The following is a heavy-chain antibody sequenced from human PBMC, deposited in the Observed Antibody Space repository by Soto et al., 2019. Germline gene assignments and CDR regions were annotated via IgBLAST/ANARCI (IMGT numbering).Heavy chain of an antibody. CDR1: GFTFCSYA. CDR3: AREEAAGQPWGSYYYYYGMDV. CDR2: ISYDGSNK. J-gene: IGHJ6*02. D-gene: IGHD6-13*01. V-gene: IGHV3-30-3*01. Sequence: GGSLRLSCAASGFTFCSYAMHWVRQAPGKGLEWVAVISYDGSNKYYADSVKGRFTISRDNSKNTLYLQMNSLRAEDTAVYYCAREEAAGQPWGSYYYYYGMDVWGRGTTVTVSS.